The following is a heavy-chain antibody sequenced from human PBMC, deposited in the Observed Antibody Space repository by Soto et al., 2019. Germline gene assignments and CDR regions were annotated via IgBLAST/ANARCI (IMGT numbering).Heavy chain of an antibody. Sequence: NPGGSLRLSCAASGFTFSDYYMSWIRQAPGKGLEWVSYISSSSSYTNYADSVKGRFTISRDNSKNTLYLQMNSLRAEDTAVYYCAREVYYYDSSGYYRNAFDIWGQGTMVTVSS. D-gene: IGHD3-22*01. CDR2: ISSSSSYT. CDR3: AREVYYYDSSGYYRNAFDI. V-gene: IGHV3-11*05. CDR1: GFTFSDYY. J-gene: IGHJ3*02.